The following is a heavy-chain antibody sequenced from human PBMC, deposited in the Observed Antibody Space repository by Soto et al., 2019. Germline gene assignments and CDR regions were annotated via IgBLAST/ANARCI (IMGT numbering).Heavy chain of an antibody. D-gene: IGHD5-12*01. V-gene: IGHV1-69*01. CDR2: IIPIFGTA. CDR3: ARSRDGYYYYYYGMDV. CDR1: GGTFSSYA. J-gene: IGHJ6*02. Sequence: QVQLVQSGAEVKKPGSSVKVSCTASGGTFSSYAISWVRQAPGQGHEWMGGIIPIFGTANYAQKFQGRVTITADESTSTAYMELSSLRSEDTAVYYCARSRDGYYYYYYGMDVWGQGTTVTVSS.